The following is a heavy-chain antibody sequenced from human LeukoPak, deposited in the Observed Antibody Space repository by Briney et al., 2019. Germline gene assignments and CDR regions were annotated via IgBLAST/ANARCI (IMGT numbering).Heavy chain of an antibody. CDR3: AKALWGDNSGYSLSN. CDR2: ISYDGSTV. V-gene: IGHV3-30*18. J-gene: IGHJ4*02. Sequence: GGSLRLSCAASGFTFSSFGMHWVRQAPGKGPEWVALISYDGSTVYHADSVKGRFTISRDNSQNTLYLQMHSLRTEDTAVFYCAKALWGDNSGYSLSNWGQGALVTVFS. CDR1: GFTFSSFG. D-gene: IGHD3-22*01.